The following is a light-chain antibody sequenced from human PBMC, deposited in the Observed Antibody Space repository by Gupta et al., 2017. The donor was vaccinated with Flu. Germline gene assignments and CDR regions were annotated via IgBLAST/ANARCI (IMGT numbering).Light chain of an antibody. CDR2: KAS. CDR1: HTIDSW. Sequence: GDRVTITCRASHTIDSWLAWYQKKPGRAPKSLIYKASSLETGVPSRFSGSGSGTEFSLTISSLQPDDFATYYCQQYRSSPWTFGQGTKVEIK. CDR3: QQYRSSPWT. V-gene: IGKV1-5*03. J-gene: IGKJ1*01.